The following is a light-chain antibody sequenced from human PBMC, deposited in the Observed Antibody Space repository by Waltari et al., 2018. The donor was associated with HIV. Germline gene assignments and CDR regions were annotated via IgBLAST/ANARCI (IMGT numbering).Light chain of an antibody. CDR3: QQYNSYSPT. CDR1: QSIGTW. V-gene: IGKV1-5*03. Sequence: DIQMTQSPSTLSASVGDRVTITCRASQSIGTWLAWYQQKPGKAPKLLIYKASTLESGVPSRFSGSGSGTEFTLTISGLQPDDFASYYCQQYNSYSPTFGQGTKVEIK. J-gene: IGKJ1*01. CDR2: KAS.